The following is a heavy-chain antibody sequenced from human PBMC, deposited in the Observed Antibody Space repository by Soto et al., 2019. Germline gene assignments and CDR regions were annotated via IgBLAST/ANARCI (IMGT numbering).Heavy chain of an antibody. CDR2: IYYTGST. CDR1: GGSISSGGYS. CDR3: ARSYPNTIFGVVPSRGLDV. Sequence: SETLSLTCAVSGGSISSGGYSWSWIRQPPGKGLEWIGYIYYTGSTNFNPSLKNRVIISVDTSKNQFSLKLSSVTAADTAVYYCARSYPNTIFGVVPSRGLDVWGQGTTVTGSS. V-gene: IGHV4-61*08. J-gene: IGHJ6*02. D-gene: IGHD3-3*01.